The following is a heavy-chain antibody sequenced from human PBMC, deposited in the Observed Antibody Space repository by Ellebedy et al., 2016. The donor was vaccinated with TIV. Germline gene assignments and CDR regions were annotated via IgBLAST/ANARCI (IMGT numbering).Heavy chain of an antibody. CDR2: IGGIESHT. CDR3: AKNYGDYEGNH. J-gene: IGHJ5*02. Sequence: GGSLRLXXAASGFTFSRYGMHWIRQAPGKGLEWVSYIGGIESHTYYADSVKGRFTISRDSAKNSLYLQMDSLRAEDTAVYYCAKNYGDYEGNHWGQGTLVTVSS. CDR1: GFTFSRYG. D-gene: IGHD4-17*01. V-gene: IGHV3-21*05.